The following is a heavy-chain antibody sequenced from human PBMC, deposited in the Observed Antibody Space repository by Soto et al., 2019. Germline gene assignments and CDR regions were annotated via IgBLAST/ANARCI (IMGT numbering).Heavy chain of an antibody. CDR2: MNPNSGNT. V-gene: IGHV1-8*01. D-gene: IGHD4-17*01. Sequence: ASVKVSCKASGYTFTSYDINWVRQATGQGLEWMGWMNPNSGNTGYAQKFQGRVTMTRNTSISTAYMELSSLRSEDTAVYYCARGYGDYRTKSYYYYYYMDVWGKGTTVTVSS. J-gene: IGHJ6*03. CDR1: GYTFTSYD. CDR3: ARGYGDYRTKSYYYYYYMDV.